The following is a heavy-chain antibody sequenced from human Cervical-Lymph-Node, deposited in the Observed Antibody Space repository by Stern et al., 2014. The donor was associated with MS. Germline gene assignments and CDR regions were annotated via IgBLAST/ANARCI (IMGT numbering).Heavy chain of an antibody. D-gene: IGHD6-6*01. CDR3: ARGWQLVDIYYHYGMDV. V-gene: IGHV3-30*01. CDR1: GFTLSSYA. CDR2: ITHDGSKK. Sequence: VQLLESGGGVVQPGRSLRLSCAASGFTLSSYAMHWVRQAPGKGLEWVALITHDGSKKYNAESVKGRFTISRDASRDTLFLEMNSLSTEDTAVYYCARGWQLVDIYYHYGMDVWGQGTTVTVSS. J-gene: IGHJ6*02.